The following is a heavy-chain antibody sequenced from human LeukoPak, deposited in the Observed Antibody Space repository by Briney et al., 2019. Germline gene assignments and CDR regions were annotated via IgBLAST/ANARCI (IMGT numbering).Heavy chain of an antibody. J-gene: IGHJ5*02. CDR3: ATERDTMIEKWFDP. CDR1: GYTFTSYG. V-gene: IGHV1-18*01. CDR2: ISAYNGNT. Sequence: ASVKVSCKASGYTFTSYGISWVRQAPGQGLEWMGWISAYNGNTNYAQKFQGRVTMTTDTSTSTAYMELRSMRSDDTAVYYCATERDTMIEKWFDPWGQGTLVTVSS. D-gene: IGHD3-22*01.